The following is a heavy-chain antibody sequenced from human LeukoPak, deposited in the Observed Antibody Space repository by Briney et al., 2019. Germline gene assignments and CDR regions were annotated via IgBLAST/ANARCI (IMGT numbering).Heavy chain of an antibody. CDR2: IKQDGSEK. D-gene: IGHD1-26*01. CDR1: GFTFSNYW. J-gene: IGHJ6*02. V-gene: IGHV3-7*01. CDR3: ARLDRSGSYPYYYYGMDV. Sequence: GGSLRLSCAASGFTFSNYWMSWVRQAPGKGLEGVANIKQDGSEKYYVDSVKGRFTISRDNAKNSLYLQMNSLRVEDTAVYYCARLDRSGSYPYYYYGMDVWGQGTTVTVSS.